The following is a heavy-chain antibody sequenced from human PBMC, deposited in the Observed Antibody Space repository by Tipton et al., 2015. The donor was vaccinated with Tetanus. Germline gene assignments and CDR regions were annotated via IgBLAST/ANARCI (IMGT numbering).Heavy chain of an antibody. Sequence: TLSLTCTVSRGSISSETFYWDWIRQPPGKGLEWIGNIYYNGNTLQNPSLKSRVTMSLDKSKNQFSLKLRSVTAADTAFYYCSRTAVNWFDPWGPGILVTVSS. CDR2: IYYNGNT. CDR3: SRTAVNWFDP. D-gene: IGHD2-21*02. V-gene: IGHV4-39*01. CDR1: RGSISSETFY. J-gene: IGHJ5*02.